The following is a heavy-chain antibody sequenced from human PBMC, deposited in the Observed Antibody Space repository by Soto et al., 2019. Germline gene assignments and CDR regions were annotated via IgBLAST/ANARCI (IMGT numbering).Heavy chain of an antibody. CDR1: GGSISSSSYY. J-gene: IGHJ6*02. CDR2: IYYSGST. V-gene: IGHV4-39*01. Sequence: PSETLSLTCTVSGGSISSSSYYWGWIRQPPGKGLEWVGSIYYSGSTYYNPSLKSRVTISVDTSKNQFSLKLSSVTAADTAVYYCARPGIAAAGRYYYYYYGMDVWGQGTTVTVSS. CDR3: ARPGIAAAGRYYYYYYGMDV. D-gene: IGHD6-13*01.